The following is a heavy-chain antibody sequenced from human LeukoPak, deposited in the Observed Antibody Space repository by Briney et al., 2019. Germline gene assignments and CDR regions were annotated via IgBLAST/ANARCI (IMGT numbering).Heavy chain of an antibody. CDR2: INPNSGGT. Sequence: ASVKVSCKASGYTFTGYYMLWVRQAPGQGLEWMGWINPNSGGTNYAQKFQGRVTMTRDTSISTAYMEQSRLRSDDTAVYYWARDRNVRKLTAAAGRQNWFDPWGQGTLFTVSS. D-gene: IGHD6-13*01. CDR1: GYTFTGYY. CDR3: ARDRNVRKLTAAAGRQNWFDP. V-gene: IGHV1-2*02. J-gene: IGHJ5*02.